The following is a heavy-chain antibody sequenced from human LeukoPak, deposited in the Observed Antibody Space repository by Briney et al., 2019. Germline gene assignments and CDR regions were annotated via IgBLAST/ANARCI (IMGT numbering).Heavy chain of an antibody. Sequence: SETLSLTCAVYGGSFSGYYWSWIRQPPGKGLEWIGEINHSGSTNYNPSLKSRVTISVDTSKNQFSLKLSSVTAADTAVYYCARDSSGYYGYWGQGTLVTVSS. V-gene: IGHV4-34*01. J-gene: IGHJ4*02. CDR2: INHSGST. CDR3: ARDSSGYYGY. CDR1: GGSFSGYY. D-gene: IGHD3-22*01.